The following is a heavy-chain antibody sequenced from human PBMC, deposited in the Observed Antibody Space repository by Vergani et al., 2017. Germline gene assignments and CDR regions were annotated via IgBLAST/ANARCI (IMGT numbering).Heavy chain of an antibody. CDR3: AREGGGIAVAPDY. Sequence: VQLLESGGGVVQPGRSLRLSCAASGFTFSSYAMHWVRQAPGKGLEWVAVISYDGSNKYYADSVKGRFTISRDNSKNTLYLQMNSLRAEDTAVYYCAREGGGIAVAPDYWGQGTLVTVSS. CDR2: ISYDGSNK. CDR1: GFTFSSYA. J-gene: IGHJ4*02. V-gene: IGHV3-30-3*01. D-gene: IGHD6-19*01.